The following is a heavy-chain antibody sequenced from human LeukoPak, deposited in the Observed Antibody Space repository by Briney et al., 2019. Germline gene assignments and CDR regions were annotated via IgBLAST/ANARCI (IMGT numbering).Heavy chain of an antibody. CDR3: ARDYCGGDCSHDY. CDR2: IDPNNGDT. CDR1: GYPFTNYYY. J-gene: IGHJ4*02. Sequence: ASVKVSCKTSGYPFTNYYYIHWIRQAPGQGLEWMGWIDPNNGDTNYAQKFQGRVSMTRDTSISTAYLELSRLRPGDTAVYFCARDYCGGDCSHDYWGQGTLVTVSS. V-gene: IGHV1-2*02. D-gene: IGHD2-21*02.